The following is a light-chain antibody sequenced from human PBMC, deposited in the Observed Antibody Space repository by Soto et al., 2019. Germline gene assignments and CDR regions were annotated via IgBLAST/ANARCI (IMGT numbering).Light chain of an antibody. CDR2: AVT. J-gene: IGLJ3*02. V-gene: IGLV1-40*01. Sequence: QSVLTQPPSVSGAPGQRATISCTGSRSNIGAGYDVHWYRQLPGAAPKLLIAAVTSRPSGVPDRFSGSKSGTSAYLAITGLQADDEADYYCQSFDSRLSSWVFGGGTKVTVL. CDR1: RSNIGAGYD. CDR3: QSFDSRLSSWV.